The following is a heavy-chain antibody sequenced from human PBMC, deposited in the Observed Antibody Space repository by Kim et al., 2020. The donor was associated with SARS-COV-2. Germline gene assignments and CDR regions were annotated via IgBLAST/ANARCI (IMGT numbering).Heavy chain of an antibody. D-gene: IGHD3-9*01. CDR2: ISSSSSYI. CDR1: GFTFSSYS. J-gene: IGHJ4*02. V-gene: IGHV3-21*01. CDR3: AREFYDILTGYYYFDY. Sequence: GSLRLSCAASGFTFSSYSMNWVRQAPGKGLEWVSSISSSSSYIYYADSVKGRFTISRDNAKNSLYLQMNSLRAEDTAVYYCAREFYDILTGYYYFDYWGQGTLVTVSS.